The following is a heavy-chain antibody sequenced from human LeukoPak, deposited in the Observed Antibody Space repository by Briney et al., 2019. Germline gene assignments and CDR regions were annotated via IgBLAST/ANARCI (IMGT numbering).Heavy chain of an antibody. CDR2: IYTSGST. V-gene: IGHV4-4*07. Sequence: SETLSLTCTVSGGSISSYYWSWIRQPAGEGLECIRRIYTSGSTNYNPSLKSRVTMSVDTSKNQFSLKLSSVTAADTAVYYCARDRLYDILTGYPGGWFDPWGQGTLVTVSS. CDR1: GGSISSYY. D-gene: IGHD3-9*01. CDR3: ARDRLYDILTGYPGGWFDP. J-gene: IGHJ5*02.